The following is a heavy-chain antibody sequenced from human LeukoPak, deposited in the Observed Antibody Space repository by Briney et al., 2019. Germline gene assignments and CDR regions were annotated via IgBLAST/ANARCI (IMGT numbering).Heavy chain of an antibody. CDR1: GYSLSSGYY. CDR3: ARQVITMVRGVISASWFDP. J-gene: IGHJ5*02. Sequence: SETLSLTCAVSGYSLSSGYYWGWIRQPPGKGLEWIGSIYHSGSTYYNPSLESRVTISVDTSKNQFSLKLSSVTAADTAVYYCARQVITMVRGVISASWFDPWGQGTLVTVSS. V-gene: IGHV4-38-2*01. D-gene: IGHD3-10*01. CDR2: IYHSGST.